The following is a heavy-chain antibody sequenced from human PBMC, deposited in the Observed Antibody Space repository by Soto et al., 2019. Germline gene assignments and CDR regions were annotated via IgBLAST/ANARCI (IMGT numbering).Heavy chain of an antibody. CDR1: GASVSSATYY. CDR3: ARGQLERRRPSSGGSFKPQYDVFYI. D-gene: IGHD1-1*01. J-gene: IGHJ3*02. V-gene: IGHV4-61*01. CDR2: IYYSGST. Sequence: SENLSLTCTVSGASVSSATYYWNWIRQPPGKGLEWIGYIYYSGSTNYNPSLKSRVTISVDTSKNQFSLKLSSVTAADTAVYYCARGQLERRRPSSGGSFKPQYDVFYIWGQGSMVTVSS.